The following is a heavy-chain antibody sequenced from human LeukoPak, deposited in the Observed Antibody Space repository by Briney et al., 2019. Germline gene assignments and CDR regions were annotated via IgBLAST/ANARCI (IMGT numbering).Heavy chain of an antibody. D-gene: IGHD6-13*01. CDR3: ARLRRNSWYFDH. CDR2: IYYSGST. Sequence: PSETLSLTCTVSGGSISSSSYYWGWIRQPPGKGLEWIGSIYYSGSTYYNPSLKSRVTISVDTSKNQFSLKLSSVTAADTAVYYCARLRRNSWYFDHWGQGTLVTVSS. V-gene: IGHV4-39*01. CDR1: GGSISSSSYY. J-gene: IGHJ4*02.